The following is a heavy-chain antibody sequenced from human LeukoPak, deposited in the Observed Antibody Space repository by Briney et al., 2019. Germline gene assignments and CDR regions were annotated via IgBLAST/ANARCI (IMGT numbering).Heavy chain of an antibody. J-gene: IGHJ3*02. D-gene: IGHD2-15*01. Sequence: GGSLRLSCVASGFTVATNYMSWVRQAPGKGLEWLSVIYSGGITYYADSVKGRFTISRDNSKDTLYLQMNSLRLEDTAVYFCARDHSGPPEPFDAFDIWGQGTMVTVSS. CDR3: ARDHSGPPEPFDAFDI. CDR2: IYSGGIT. V-gene: IGHV3-53*05. CDR1: GFTVATNY.